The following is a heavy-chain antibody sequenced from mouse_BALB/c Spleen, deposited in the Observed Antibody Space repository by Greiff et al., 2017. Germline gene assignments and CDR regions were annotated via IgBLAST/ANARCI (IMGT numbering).Heavy chain of an antibody. Sequence: EVKLVESGGGLVKPGGSLKLSCAASGLTFSDYYMYWVRQTPEKRLEWVATISDGGSYTYYPDSVKGRFTISRDNPKNTLFLQMTSLRSEDTAMYYCARDRGMDYWGQGTSVTVSS. J-gene: IGHJ4*01. CDR2: ISDGGSYT. V-gene: IGHV5-4*02. CDR3: ARDRGMDY. CDR1: GLTFSDYY.